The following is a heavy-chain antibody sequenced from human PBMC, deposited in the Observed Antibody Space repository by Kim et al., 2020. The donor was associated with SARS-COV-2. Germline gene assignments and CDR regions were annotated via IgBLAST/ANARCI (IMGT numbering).Heavy chain of an antibody. Sequence: GGSLRLSCAASGFTFSRHAIHWVRQAPGKGLEWVASITNDGSNKYYADSVEGRFTISRDNSRNTLYLQMNSLRPDDTAVYYCAKEPAVFGAVIRPKTVFDGGGQGTLVTVSS. V-gene: IGHV3-30*18. CDR2: ITNDGSNK. J-gene: IGHJ4*02. CDR3: AKEPAVFGAVIRPKTVFDG. CDR1: GFTFSRHA. D-gene: IGHD3-3*01.